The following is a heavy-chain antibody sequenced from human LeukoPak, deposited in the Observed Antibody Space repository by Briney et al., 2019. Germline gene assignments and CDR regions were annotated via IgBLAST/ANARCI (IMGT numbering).Heavy chain of an antibody. Sequence: SVKVSCKASGGTFSSYAISWVRQAPGQGLEWMGGIIPIFGTANYAQKFQGRVTITADESTSTAYMELSSLRSEDTAVYYCARDYYDSSGYTTRDDAFDIWGQGTMVTVSS. D-gene: IGHD3-22*01. CDR2: IIPIFGTA. CDR1: GGTFSSYA. J-gene: IGHJ3*02. CDR3: ARDYYDSSGYTTRDDAFDI. V-gene: IGHV1-69*13.